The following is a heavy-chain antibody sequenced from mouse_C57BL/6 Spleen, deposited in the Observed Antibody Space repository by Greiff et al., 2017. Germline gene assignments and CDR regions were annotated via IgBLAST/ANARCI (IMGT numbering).Heavy chain of an antibody. J-gene: IGHJ4*01. Sequence: QVQLQQPGAELVMPGASVKLSCKASGYTFTSYWMHWVKQRPGQGLEWIGEIDPSDSYTNYNQKFKGKSTLTVDKSSSTAYMQLSSLTSGDSAVYYCARYYYDYDAMDYWGQGTSVTVSS. CDR1: GYTFTSYW. V-gene: IGHV1-69*01. CDR3: ARYYYDYDAMDY. CDR2: IDPSDSYT. D-gene: IGHD2-1*01.